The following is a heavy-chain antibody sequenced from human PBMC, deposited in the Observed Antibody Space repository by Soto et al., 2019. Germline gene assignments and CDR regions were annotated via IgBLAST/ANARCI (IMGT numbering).Heavy chain of an antibody. Sequence: ASVKVSCKVSGYTLTELSMHWVRQAPGKGLEWMGGFDPEDGETIYAQKFQGRVTMTEDTSTDTAYMELSSLRSEDTAVYYCETLYYYDSSGYYQDYWGQGALVTVSS. D-gene: IGHD3-22*01. V-gene: IGHV1-24*01. CDR2: FDPEDGET. CDR1: GYTLTELS. J-gene: IGHJ4*02. CDR3: ETLYYYDSSGYYQDY.